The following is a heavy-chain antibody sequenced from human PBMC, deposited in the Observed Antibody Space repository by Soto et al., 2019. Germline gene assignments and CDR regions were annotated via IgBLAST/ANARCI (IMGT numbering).Heavy chain of an antibody. CDR1: GGSISHYY. CDR3: ARIKSGYSYGSIIDF. V-gene: IGHV4-59*01. Sequence: SETLSLTCTVSGGSISHYYWGWIRPPPGKGLEWIGYIFYSGSTNYNPSLKSRVTISVDTSKGQFSLKVRSVTAADTAVYFCARIKSGYSYGSIIDFWGKGTLVTVS. D-gene: IGHD5-18*01. CDR2: IFYSGST. J-gene: IGHJ4*02.